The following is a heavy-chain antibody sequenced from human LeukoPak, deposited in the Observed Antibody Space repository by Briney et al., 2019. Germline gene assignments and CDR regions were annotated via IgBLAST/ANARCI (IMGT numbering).Heavy chain of an antibody. CDR3: AKARRVVPYDAFDI. Sequence: PGGSLRLSCAASGFTFSSYSMSWVRQAPGKGLEWVSFLSSSSSTMFYADSVKGRFTISRDNGKNSLYLQMNSLRDGDTAVYFCAKARRVVPYDAFDIWGQGTMVTVSS. D-gene: IGHD6-6*01. CDR2: LSSSSSTM. J-gene: IGHJ3*02. CDR1: GFTFSSYS. V-gene: IGHV3-48*02.